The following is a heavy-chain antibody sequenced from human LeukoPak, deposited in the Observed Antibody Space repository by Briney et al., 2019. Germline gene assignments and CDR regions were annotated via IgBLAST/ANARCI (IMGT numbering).Heavy chain of an antibody. D-gene: IGHD5-18*01. Sequence: GGSLRLSCAASGFTVSSNYMSWVRQAPRKGLEWVSVIYSGGSTYYPDSVKGRFTISRDNSKNTLYLQMNSLRAEDTAVYYCAREGPAMVRWYFDLWGRGTLVTVSS. CDR3: AREGPAMVRWYFDL. V-gene: IGHV3-53*01. CDR1: GFTVSSNY. CDR2: IYSGGST. J-gene: IGHJ2*01.